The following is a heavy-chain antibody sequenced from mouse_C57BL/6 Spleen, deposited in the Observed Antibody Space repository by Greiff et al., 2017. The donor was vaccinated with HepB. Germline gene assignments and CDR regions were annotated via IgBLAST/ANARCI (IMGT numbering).Heavy chain of an antibody. CDR1: GYSFTGYF. Sequence: EVKLQESGPELVKPGDSVKISCKASGYSFTGYFMNWVMQSHGKSLEWIGRINPYNGDTFYNQKFKGKATLTVDKSSSTAHMELRSLTSEDSAVYYCARMGSYYFDYWGQGTTLTVSS. CDR2: INPYNGDT. V-gene: IGHV1-20*01. CDR3: ARMGSYYFDY. J-gene: IGHJ2*01.